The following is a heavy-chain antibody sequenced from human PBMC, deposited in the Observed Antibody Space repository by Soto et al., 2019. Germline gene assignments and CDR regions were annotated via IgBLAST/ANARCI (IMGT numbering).Heavy chain of an antibody. J-gene: IGHJ4*02. Sequence: QAQLVQSGAEVKKPGASVRVPCKASGYTFTNYGISWVRQPPGQGLEWIGWSSAYNGDTIYAQKLQGIVTMPTDTATSTAYMELRSLRSDDTAIYFCASVPCYLPEDYWGQGTLVSVSS. CDR1: GYTFTNYG. V-gene: IGHV1-18*01. CDR2: SSAYNGDT. D-gene: IGHD2-2*01. CDR3: ASVPCYLPEDY.